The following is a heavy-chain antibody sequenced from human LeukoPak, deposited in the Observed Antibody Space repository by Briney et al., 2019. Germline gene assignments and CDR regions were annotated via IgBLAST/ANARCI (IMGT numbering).Heavy chain of an antibody. CDR3: ARRAYCGGDCYVDH. V-gene: IGHV5-51*01. CDR1: GYSFTTYW. Sequence: GESLKISCKASGYSFTTYWIGWVRQMPGKGLEWMGIIYPGDSDTRYSPSFQGQVTISADKSTSTAYLQWSSLKASDTAMYFCARRAYCGGDCYVDHWGQGALVTVSS. CDR2: IYPGDSDT. D-gene: IGHD2-21*02. J-gene: IGHJ4*02.